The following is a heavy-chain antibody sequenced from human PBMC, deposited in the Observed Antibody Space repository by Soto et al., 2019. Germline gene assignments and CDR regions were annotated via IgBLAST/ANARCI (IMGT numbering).Heavy chain of an antibody. D-gene: IGHD6-19*01. Sequence: HPGGSLRLSCAASGFTFSSYAMSRVRQAPGKGLEWVSAISGSGGSTYYADSVKGRFTISRDNSKNTLYLQMSSLRAEDTAVYYCGNAQPGRAVVGPPSYWGQGTLVTVS. V-gene: IGHV3-23*01. CDR1: GFTFSSYA. CDR2: ISGSGGST. J-gene: IGHJ4*02. CDR3: GNAQPGRAVVGPPSY.